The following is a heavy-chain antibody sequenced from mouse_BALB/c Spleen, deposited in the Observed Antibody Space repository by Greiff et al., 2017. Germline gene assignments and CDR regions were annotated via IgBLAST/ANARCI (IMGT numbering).Heavy chain of an antibody. CDR2: ISYDGSN. J-gene: IGHJ3*01. Sequence: QLQESGPGLVKPSQSLSLTCSVTGYSITSGYYWNWIRQFPGNKLEWMGYISYDGSNNYNPSLKNRISITRDTSKNQFFLKLNSVTTEDTATYYCARRDDGYYVGFAYWGQGTLVTVSA. V-gene: IGHV3-6*02. CDR3: ARRDDGYYVGFAY. CDR1: GYSITSGYY. D-gene: IGHD2-3*01.